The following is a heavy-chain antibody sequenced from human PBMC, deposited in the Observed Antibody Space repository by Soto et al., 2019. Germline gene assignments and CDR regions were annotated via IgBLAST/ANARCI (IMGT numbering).Heavy chain of an antibody. CDR2: FNPANRNT. CDR1: GYTFTNYG. D-gene: IGHD2-21*02. Sequence: QVQLVQSGAEVKRPGTSVQVSCKVSGYTFTNYGINWVRQAPGQGLEWVGWFNPANRNTNYAQKFQDRVSMTTDTSTNTAYMELRGLRSDDTAVYYCARVRFGDPFDFWGQGTLVTVSS. J-gene: IGHJ4*02. V-gene: IGHV1-18*01. CDR3: ARVRFGDPFDF.